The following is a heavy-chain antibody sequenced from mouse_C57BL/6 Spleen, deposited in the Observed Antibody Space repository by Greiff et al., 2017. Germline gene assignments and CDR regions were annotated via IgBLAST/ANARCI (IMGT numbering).Heavy chain of an antibody. CDR1: GYTFTDYE. V-gene: IGHV1-15*01. Sequence: QVQLKQSGAELVRPGASVTLSCKASGYTFTDYEMHWVKQTPVHGLEWIGAIDPETGGTAYNQKFKGKAILTADKSSSTAYMELRSLTSEDSAVYYCTRSEQARGAMDYWGQGTSVTVSS. CDR3: TRSEQARGAMDY. D-gene: IGHD3-2*02. CDR2: IDPETGGT. J-gene: IGHJ4*01.